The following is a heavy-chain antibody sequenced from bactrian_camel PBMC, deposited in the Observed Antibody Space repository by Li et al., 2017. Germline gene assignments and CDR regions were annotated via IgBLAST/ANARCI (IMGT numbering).Heavy chain of an antibody. D-gene: IGHD6*01. CDR3: VRDAGTPYGYNY. V-gene: IGHV3S19*01. Sequence: QLVESGGGLEQPGGSLRLSCVASGFTFSNNFMHRVRQAPGKGLEWVSSINTGDESRNSADSVKGRFTISRDNAKNTVYLQMNSLKPEDTAVYYCVRDAGTPYGYNYWGQGTQVTVS. CDR2: INTGDESR. CDR1: GFTFSNNF. J-gene: IGHJ4*01.